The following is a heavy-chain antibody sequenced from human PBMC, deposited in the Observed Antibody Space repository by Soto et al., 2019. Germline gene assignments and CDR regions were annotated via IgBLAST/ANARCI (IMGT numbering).Heavy chain of an antibody. J-gene: IGHJ4*02. Sequence: EVQLLESGGGVVQPGGSLRLSCVASGFNFKKFAMSWVRQAPGEGLEWVSGISCCGGSTSYADSVKGRFSIARDGSTNTLSLQMNNLRVEDTAQYYCAKADGEQWLLPHLEKWGQGTLVTVS. V-gene: IGHV3-23*01. CDR3: AKADGEQWLLPHLEK. D-gene: IGHD6-19*01. CDR2: ISCCGGST. CDR1: GFNFKKFA.